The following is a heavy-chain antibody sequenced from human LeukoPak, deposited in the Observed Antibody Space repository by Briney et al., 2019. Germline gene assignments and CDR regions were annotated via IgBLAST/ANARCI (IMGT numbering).Heavy chain of an antibody. V-gene: IGHV5-51*01. J-gene: IGHJ4*02. CDR2: IYPGDSDT. Sequence: GESLKISCKGSGYSFTSYWIGWVRQMPGKGLEWMGIIYPGDSDTRYSPSFQGPVTISADKSISTAYLQWSSLKASDTAMYYCARSSWGYCSGGSCLLYYFDYWGQGTLVTVSS. CDR1: GYSFTSYW. D-gene: IGHD2-15*01. CDR3: ARSSWGYCSGGSCLLYYFDY.